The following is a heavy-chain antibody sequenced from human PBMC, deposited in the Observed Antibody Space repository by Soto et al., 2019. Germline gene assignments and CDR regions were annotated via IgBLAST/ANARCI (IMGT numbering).Heavy chain of an antibody. Sequence: PSETLSLTCTVSGGSISSSSYYWGWIRQPPGKGLEWIGSIYYSGSTYYNPSLKSRVTISVDTSKNQFSLKLSSVTAADTAVYNCARLGGLRLGELSLYRGSYWFDPWGQGTLVTVSS. CDR1: GGSISSSSYY. D-gene: IGHD3-16*02. V-gene: IGHV4-39*01. J-gene: IGHJ5*02. CDR3: ARLGGLRLGELSLYRGSYWFDP. CDR2: IYYSGST.